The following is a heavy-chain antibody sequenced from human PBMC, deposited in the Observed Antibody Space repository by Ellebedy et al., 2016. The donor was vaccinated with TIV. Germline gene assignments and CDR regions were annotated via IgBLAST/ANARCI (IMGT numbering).Heavy chain of an antibody. CDR3: AKDRNYDILTSYYAIDY. CDR1: GFSFSSYA. D-gene: IGHD3-9*01. Sequence: PGGSLRLSCAVSGFSFSSYAMSWVRQAPGKGLQWVSTISSSGGTTYYADSVKGRFTISRDNSKNTLYLQMNSLRAEDTALYYCAKDRNYDILTSYYAIDYWGQGTLVTVSS. J-gene: IGHJ4*02. V-gene: IGHV3-23*01. CDR2: ISSSGGTT.